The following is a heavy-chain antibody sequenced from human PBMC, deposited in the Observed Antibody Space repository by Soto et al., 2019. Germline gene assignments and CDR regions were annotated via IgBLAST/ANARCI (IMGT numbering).Heavy chain of an antibody. CDR3: ARVVRAGSSGWYQDY. V-gene: IGHV4-59*01. J-gene: IGHJ4*02. CDR2: IYYSGST. D-gene: IGHD6-19*01. Sequence: PSETLSLTCTVSGGSISSYYWSWIRQPPGKGLEWIGYIYYSGSTNYNPSLKSRVTISVDTSKNQFSLKLSSVTAADTAVYYCARVVRAGSSGWYQDYWGQGTLVTVSS. CDR1: GGSISSYY.